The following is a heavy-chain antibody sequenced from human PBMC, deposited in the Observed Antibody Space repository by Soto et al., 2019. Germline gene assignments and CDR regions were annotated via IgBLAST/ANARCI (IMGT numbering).Heavy chain of an antibody. CDR3: ARHFVAVVIKGWGY. Sequence: SETLSLTCTVSGASIDRSNYCWDWIRQPPGKGLEWIGTTYYNGNAYYNPSLKSRVTMSVDTSKNQFSLKLISVTAADTAVYYCARHFVAVVIKGWGYWGQGTLVTVSS. V-gene: IGHV4-39*01. CDR2: TYYNGNA. D-gene: IGHD3-22*01. J-gene: IGHJ4*02. CDR1: GASIDRSNYC.